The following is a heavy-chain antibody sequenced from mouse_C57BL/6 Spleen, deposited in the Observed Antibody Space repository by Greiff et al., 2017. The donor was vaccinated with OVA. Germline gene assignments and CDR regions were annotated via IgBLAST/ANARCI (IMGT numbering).Heavy chain of an antibody. Sequence: VQLKESGGDLVKPGGSLTLSCAASGFTFSSYGMSWVRQTPDKRLEWVATISRGGSYTYYPDSVKGRFTISRDNAKNTLDLQMSSLKSEDTAMYYCASSLPYYYGSSYGAMDYWGQGTSVTVSS. CDR3: ASSLPYYYGSSYGAMDY. V-gene: IGHV5-6*01. J-gene: IGHJ4*01. D-gene: IGHD1-1*01. CDR1: GFTFSSYG. CDR2: ISRGGSYT.